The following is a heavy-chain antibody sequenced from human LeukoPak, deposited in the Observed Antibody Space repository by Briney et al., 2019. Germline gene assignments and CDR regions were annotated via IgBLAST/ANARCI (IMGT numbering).Heavy chain of an antibody. CDR2: ISGSGGST. D-gene: IGHD3-10*01. J-gene: IGHJ4*02. Sequence: GGSLRLSCAASGFTFSSYAMSWVRQAPGEGLEWVSAISGSGGSTYYADSVKGRFTISRDNSKNTLYLQMNSLRAEDTAVYYCAKAARLLWFGEFTSPYWGQGTLVTVSS. CDR3: AKAARLLWFGEFTSPY. V-gene: IGHV3-23*01. CDR1: GFTFSSYA.